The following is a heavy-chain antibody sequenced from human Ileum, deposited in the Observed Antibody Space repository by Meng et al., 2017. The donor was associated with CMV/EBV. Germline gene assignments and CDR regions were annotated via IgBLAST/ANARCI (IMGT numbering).Heavy chain of an antibody. CDR3: ARRVREVRERSWENWLTP. J-gene: IGHJ5*02. CDR1: GRSIWTYG. Sequence: QVHLLGSGPRLVRPSEPLSRIFPVFGRSIWTYGWNWTRQSAGKRLEWIGRICGTDTIQYNPSFKSRLTLSLDTSKSQFSLRLTSVTAADTAVYFCARRVREVRERSWENWLTPWGQGILVTVSS. CDR2: ICGTDTI. V-gene: IGHV4-4*07. D-gene: IGHD3-10*01.